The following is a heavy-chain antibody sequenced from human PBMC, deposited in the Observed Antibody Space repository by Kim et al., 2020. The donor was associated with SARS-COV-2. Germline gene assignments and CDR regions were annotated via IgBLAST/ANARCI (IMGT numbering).Heavy chain of an antibody. CDR2: IYYSGST. CDR1: GGSISSGGYY. V-gene: IGHV4-31*03. CDR3: ARDFRQYSSGWSSPFDP. J-gene: IGHJ5*02. Sequence: SETLSLTCTVSGGSISSGGYYWSWIRQHPGKGLEWIGYIYYSGSTYYNPSLKSRVTISVDTSKNQFSLKLSSVTAADMAVYYCARDFRQYSSGWSSPFDPWGQGTLVTVSS. D-gene: IGHD6-19*01.